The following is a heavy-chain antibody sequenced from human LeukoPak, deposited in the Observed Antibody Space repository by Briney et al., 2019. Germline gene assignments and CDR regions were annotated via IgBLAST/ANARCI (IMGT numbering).Heavy chain of an antibody. CDR1: GFTFSRYD. J-gene: IGHJ2*01. D-gene: IGHD4-17*01. CDR2: ITIAGDT. CDR3: MRTTVTTGPYWYFDL. Sequence: GGSLRLSCAASGFTFSRYDMHWVRQAAGKGLEWVSAITIAGDTYYPGSVKGRFTISRENAKNSLYLQMNSLRAGDTAVYYCMRTTVTTGPYWYFDLCGRGTLVTVSS. V-gene: IGHV3-13*01.